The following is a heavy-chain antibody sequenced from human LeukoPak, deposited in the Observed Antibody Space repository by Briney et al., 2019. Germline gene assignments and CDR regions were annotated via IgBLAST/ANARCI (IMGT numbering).Heavy chain of an antibody. D-gene: IGHD5-12*01. Sequence: GGSLRLSCAASGFTFSSYGMHWVRQAPGKGLEWVAFIRYDGSNKYYADSVKGRFTISRDNSKNTLYLQMNSLRAEDTAVYYCANEWRHTNYYCGMDVWGQGTTVTVSS. CDR1: GFTFSSYG. J-gene: IGHJ6*02. CDR2: IRYDGSNK. V-gene: IGHV3-30*02. CDR3: ANEWRHTNYYCGMDV.